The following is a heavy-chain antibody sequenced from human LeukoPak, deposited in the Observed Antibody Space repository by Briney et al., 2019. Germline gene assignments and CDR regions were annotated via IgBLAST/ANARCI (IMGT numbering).Heavy chain of an antibody. D-gene: IGHD4-11*01. J-gene: IGHJ5*02. V-gene: IGHV3-74*01. CDR1: GFTVSSNY. Sequence: GGSLRLSCAASGFTVSSNYMSWVRQAPGKGLVWVSRINSDGINTSYADSVKGRFTISRDNAKNTLNLQMNSLRAEDTAIYYCAKDQQSISYSPWGQGTLVTVSS. CDR2: INSDGINT. CDR3: AKDQQSISYSP.